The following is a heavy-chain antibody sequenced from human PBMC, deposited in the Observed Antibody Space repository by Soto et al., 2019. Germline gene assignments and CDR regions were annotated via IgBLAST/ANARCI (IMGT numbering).Heavy chain of an antibody. V-gene: IGHV3-23*01. Sequence: EVQLWESGGGLVQPGGSLRLSCAVSGFTFRSSPMSWVRRAPGKGLEWVSGINGGDDSEHYVDSVRGRFTIIRDNSKNLLLLQMKSLRVEDTAIDYCTKDSHWGIISPTHDHRGQGTQVTVSS. D-gene: IGHD3-16*01. CDR1: GFTFRSSP. CDR3: TKDSHWGIISPTHDH. J-gene: IGHJ4*02. CDR2: INGGDDSE.